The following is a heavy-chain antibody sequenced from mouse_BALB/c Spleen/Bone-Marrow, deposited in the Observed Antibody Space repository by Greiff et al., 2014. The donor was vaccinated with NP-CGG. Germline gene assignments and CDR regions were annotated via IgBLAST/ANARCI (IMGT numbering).Heavy chain of an antibody. D-gene: IGHD2-3*01. V-gene: IGHV1-9*01. J-gene: IGHJ2*01. CDR2: ILPGSGNT. CDR3: ARRLLYYFDY. CDR1: GYTFSSYW. Sequence: QVQLQQPGAELMKPGASVTISCKATGYTFSSYWIEWVKQRPGHSLEWIGEILPGSGNTNYNENFKGKATFTADTSSNTAYMQLSSLTSEDSAVYYCARRLLYYFDYWGQGTTLTVSS.